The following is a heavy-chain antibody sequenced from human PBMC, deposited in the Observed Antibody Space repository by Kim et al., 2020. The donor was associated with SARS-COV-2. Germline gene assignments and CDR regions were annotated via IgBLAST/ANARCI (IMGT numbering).Heavy chain of an antibody. J-gene: IGHJ4*02. Sequence: TYAQGFSGRFVFSLDTSVRTAYMQISGLKAEDTAVYFCAKDSGRDYYFDYWGQGTLVTVSS. V-gene: IGHV7-4-1*02. CDR3: AKDSGRDYYFDY. D-gene: IGHD3-10*01.